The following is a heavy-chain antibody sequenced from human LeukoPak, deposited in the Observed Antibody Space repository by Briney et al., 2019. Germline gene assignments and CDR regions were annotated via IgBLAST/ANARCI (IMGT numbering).Heavy chain of an antibody. Sequence: ASVKVSCKASGYTFTSYDINWVRQATGQGLEWMGWMNPNSGNTGYAQKFQGRVTMTRNTSISTANMELSSLRSEDTAVYYCAGGYDSSGYYLDWGQGTLVTVSS. V-gene: IGHV1-8*01. J-gene: IGHJ4*02. CDR3: AGGYDSSGYYLD. CDR1: GYTFTSYD. CDR2: MNPNSGNT. D-gene: IGHD3-22*01.